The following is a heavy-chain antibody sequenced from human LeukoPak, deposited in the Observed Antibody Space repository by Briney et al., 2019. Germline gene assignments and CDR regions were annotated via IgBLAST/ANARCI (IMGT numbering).Heavy chain of an antibody. CDR1: GYTFTGYY. J-gene: IGHJ4*02. D-gene: IGHD3-16*02. Sequence: GASVKVSCKASGYTFTGYYMHWVRQAPGQGLEWMGWINPNSGGTNYAQKFQGRVTMTRDTSISTAYMELSRLRSDDTAVYYCARGYVWGSYRSDYWGQGTLVTVSS. CDR3: ARGYVWGSYRSDY. CDR2: INPNSGGT. V-gene: IGHV1-2*02.